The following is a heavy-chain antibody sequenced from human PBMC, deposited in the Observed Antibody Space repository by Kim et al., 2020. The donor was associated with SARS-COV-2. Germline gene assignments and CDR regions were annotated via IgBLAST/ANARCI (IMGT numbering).Heavy chain of an antibody. Sequence: ASVKVSCKASGYTFTSYNLVWVRQAPGQGLEWMGIINTSGGGAAYAQKFQGRVTMTRDTSTRTVYMELGSLRSEDTAMYYCAVIYRSTDYWGQGTLVTVSS. CDR2: INTSGGGA. CDR3: AVIYRSTDY. V-gene: IGHV1-46*03. D-gene: IGHD3-16*02. J-gene: IGHJ4*02. CDR1: GYTFTSYN.